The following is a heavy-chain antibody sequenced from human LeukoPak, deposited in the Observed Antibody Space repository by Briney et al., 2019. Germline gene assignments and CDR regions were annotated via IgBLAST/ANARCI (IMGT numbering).Heavy chain of an antibody. J-gene: IGHJ4*02. V-gene: IGHV4-59*01. CDR2: IYNSGST. CDR3: AREGRLRAGYPY. Sequence: KPAETLSLTCTVSGGSISSYYWSWIRQPPGKGLEWIGHIYNSGSTNYNSSLKSRVTISVDTSKNQFSLRLSSVTAADTAVYYCAREGRLRAGYPYWGPGSLVTVSS. CDR1: GGSISSYY. D-gene: IGHD5-24*01.